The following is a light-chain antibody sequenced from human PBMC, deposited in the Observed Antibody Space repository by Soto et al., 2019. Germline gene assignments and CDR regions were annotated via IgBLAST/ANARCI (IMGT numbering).Light chain of an antibody. Sequence: FVVTQSPDTLSLSPGETATLSCRASQSVSNNYLAWYQQKPGQSPRLLIYGAFTRATGIPDRFSGSGSGTDFTLTINRLEPEDFAVYYCQQYGSLPITFGQGTRLEIK. CDR3: QQYGSLPIT. CDR2: GAF. J-gene: IGKJ5*01. CDR1: QSVSNNY. V-gene: IGKV3-20*01.